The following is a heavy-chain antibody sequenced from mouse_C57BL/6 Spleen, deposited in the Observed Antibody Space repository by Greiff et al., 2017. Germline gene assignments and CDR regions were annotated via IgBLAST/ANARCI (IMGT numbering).Heavy chain of an antibody. Sequence: QVHVKQSGAELVRPGTSVKVSCKASGYAFTNYLIEWVKQRPGQGLEWIGVINPGSGGTNYNEKFKGKATLTADKSSSSAYMQLSSLTSEDSAVYFCASHYGSSSAWFAYWGQGTLVTVSA. J-gene: IGHJ3*01. CDR3: ASHYGSSSAWFAY. V-gene: IGHV1-54*01. D-gene: IGHD1-1*01. CDR1: GYAFTNYL. CDR2: INPGSGGT.